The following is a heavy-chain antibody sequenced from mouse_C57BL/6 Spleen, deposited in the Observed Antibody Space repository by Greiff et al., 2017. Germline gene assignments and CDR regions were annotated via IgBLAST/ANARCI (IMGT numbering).Heavy chain of an antibody. D-gene: IGHD1-1*01. CDR3: ASTVVEGFDY. CDR2: IDPSDSYT. Sequence: QVQLQQPGAELVMPGASVKLSCKASGYTFTSYWMHWVKQRPGQGLEWIGEIDPSDSYTNYNQKFKGKSTLTVDKSSSTAYMQLSSLTSEDSAVYYCASTVVEGFDYWGQGTTLTVSS. V-gene: IGHV1-69*01. CDR1: GYTFTSYW. J-gene: IGHJ2*01.